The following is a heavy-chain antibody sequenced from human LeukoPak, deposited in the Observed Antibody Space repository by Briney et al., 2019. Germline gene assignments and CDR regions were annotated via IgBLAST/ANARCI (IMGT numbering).Heavy chain of an antibody. CDR1: GFTFSSYA. CDR2: ISSDGSST. J-gene: IGHJ4*02. Sequence: GGSLRLSCAASGFTFSSYAMSWVRQAPGKGLVWVSRISSDGSSTSYADSVKGRFTISRDNAKNTLYLQMNSLRAEDTAVYYCARMAEYSTAGMRYWGQGTLVTVSS. V-gene: IGHV3-74*01. CDR3: ARMAEYSTAGMRY. D-gene: IGHD6-6*01.